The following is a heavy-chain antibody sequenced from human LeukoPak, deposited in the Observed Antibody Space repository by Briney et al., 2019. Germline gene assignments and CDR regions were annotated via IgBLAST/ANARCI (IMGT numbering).Heavy chain of an antibody. Sequence: GGSLRLSCAASGFTFRSYGMHWVRQAPGKGLEWVAFIWYDGSNEYCADSVKGRFTISRDNSKNTLFLQMNSLRAEDTAIYYCAKASAFYFDTSGYPIPHYYDFWGQGTLVTVSA. CDR1: GFTFRSYG. CDR3: AKASAFYFDTSGYPIPHYYDF. J-gene: IGHJ4*02. D-gene: IGHD3-22*01. CDR2: IWYDGSNE. V-gene: IGHV3-30*02.